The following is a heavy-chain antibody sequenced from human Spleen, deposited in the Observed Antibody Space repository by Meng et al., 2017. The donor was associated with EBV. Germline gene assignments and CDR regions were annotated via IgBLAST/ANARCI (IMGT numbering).Heavy chain of an antibody. CDR3: AIGYYHSGSYGSLDY. CDR1: GDSISSSNW. D-gene: IGHD3-10*01. V-gene: IGHV4-4*03. CDR2: VFHTGST. J-gene: IGHJ4*02. Sequence: VELRGSGPVLGNPPGPLSPPSAVSGDSISSSNWWSWVRQPPGKGLEWIGQVFHTGSTNQIPSLKSRVTFSVDTSKNQFSLRLSSVTAADTAFYYCAIGYYHSGSYGSLDYWGQGILVTVSS.